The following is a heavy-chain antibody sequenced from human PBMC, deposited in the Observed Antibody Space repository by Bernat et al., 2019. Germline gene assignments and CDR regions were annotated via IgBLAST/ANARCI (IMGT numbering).Heavy chain of an antibody. D-gene: IGHD3-10*01. CDR2: IDPSDSYT. CDR3: ASDDYYGSGSYYHAFDI. J-gene: IGHJ3*02. V-gene: IGHV5-10-1*03. CDR1: GYSFTSYW. Sequence: EVQLVQSGAEVKKPGESLRISCKGSGYSFTSYWISWVRQMPGKGLEWMGRIDPSDSYTNYSPSFQGNVTISADKSISTAYLQWSSLKASDTAMYYCASDDYYGSGSYYHAFDIWGQGTMVTVSS.